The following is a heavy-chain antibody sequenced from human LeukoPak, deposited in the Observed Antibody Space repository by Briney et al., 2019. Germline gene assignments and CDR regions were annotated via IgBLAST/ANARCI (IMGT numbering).Heavy chain of an antibody. CDR1: GYTFTGYY. Sequence: ASVTVSCKASGYTFTGYYMHWVRLAPGQGLEWMGWINPNSGGTNYAQKFQGWVTMTRDTSISTAYMELSRLRSDDTAVYYCARDTYYYDSSGYGENWFDPWGQGTLVTVSS. J-gene: IGHJ5*02. V-gene: IGHV1-2*04. D-gene: IGHD3-22*01. CDR2: INPNSGGT. CDR3: ARDTYYYDSSGYGENWFDP.